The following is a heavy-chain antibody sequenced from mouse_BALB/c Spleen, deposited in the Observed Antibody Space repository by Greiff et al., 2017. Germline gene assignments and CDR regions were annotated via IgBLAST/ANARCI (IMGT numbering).Heavy chain of an antibody. D-gene: IGHD2-2*01. V-gene: IGHV1-87*01. CDR2: IYPGDGDT. CDR1: GYTFTSYW. Sequence: VQLQQSGAELARPGASVTLSCKASGYTFTSYWMQWVKQRPGQGLEWIGAIYPGDGDTRYTQKFKGKATLTADKSSSTAYMQLSSLASEDSAVYYCARVTSRFAYWGQGTLVTVSA. J-gene: IGHJ3*01. CDR3: ARVTSRFAY.